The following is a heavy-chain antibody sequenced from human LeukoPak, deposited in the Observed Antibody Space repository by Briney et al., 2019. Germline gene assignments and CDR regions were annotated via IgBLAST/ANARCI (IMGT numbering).Heavy chain of an antibody. Sequence: SETLSLTCTVSGGSISSGDYYWSWIRQPPGKGLEWIGYIYYSGSTYYNPSLKSRVTISVDTSKNQFSLNLNSATAADTAVYYCARGTDSVSCFDYWGQGTLVTVSS. CDR1: GGSISSGDYY. J-gene: IGHJ4*02. CDR3: ARGTDSVSCFDY. CDR2: IYYSGST. D-gene: IGHD3-16*01. V-gene: IGHV4-30-4*01.